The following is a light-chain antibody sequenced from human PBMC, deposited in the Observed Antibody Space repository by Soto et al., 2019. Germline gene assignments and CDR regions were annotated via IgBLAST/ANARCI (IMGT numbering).Light chain of an antibody. J-gene: IGKJ5*01. V-gene: IGKV1-12*01. CDR3: QQANSFPVT. Sequence: DIQMTQSPSSVSASVGDRVTITCRASQSISSWLAWYQQKPGKAPKVLIYTASSLQSGVPSRFSGSGSGTDFTLTISSLQHEYFATYYCQQANSFPVTFGQGTRLEIK. CDR1: QSISSW. CDR2: TAS.